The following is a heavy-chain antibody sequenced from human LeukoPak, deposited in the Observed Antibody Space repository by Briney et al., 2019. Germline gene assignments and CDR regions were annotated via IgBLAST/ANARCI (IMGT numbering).Heavy chain of an antibody. V-gene: IGHV1-69*05. CDR2: IIPIFGTA. CDR1: GGTFSSYA. CDR3: ARDLPYYDSSGYDHRRWFDP. J-gene: IGHJ5*02. Sequence: ASVRVSCKASGGTFSSYAISWVRQAPGQGLEWMGRIIPIFGTANYAQKFQGRVTITTDESTSTAYMGLSSLRSEDTAVYYCARDLPYYDSSGYDHRRWFDPWGQGTLVTVSS. D-gene: IGHD3-22*01.